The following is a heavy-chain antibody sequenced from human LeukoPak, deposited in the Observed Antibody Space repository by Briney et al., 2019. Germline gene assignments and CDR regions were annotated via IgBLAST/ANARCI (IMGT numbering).Heavy chain of an antibody. Sequence: ASVKVSCKASGYTFTSYYMHWVRQAPGQGLERMGIINPSGGSTNYAPKFQGRATMTWDTSTSTVYMELSSLRSEDTAVYYCAREKESGRYPRFDYWGQGTLVTVSS. CDR2: INPSGGST. J-gene: IGHJ4*02. V-gene: IGHV1-46*01. CDR1: GYTFTSYY. D-gene: IGHD1-26*01. CDR3: AREKESGRYPRFDY.